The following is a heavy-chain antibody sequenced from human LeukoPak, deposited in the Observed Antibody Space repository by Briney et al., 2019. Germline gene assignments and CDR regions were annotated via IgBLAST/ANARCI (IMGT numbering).Heavy chain of an antibody. D-gene: IGHD2-21*02. Sequence: GASVKVSCKASGYPFNIYYVHWIRQAPGQGLEWMGLIASSDGHTNHTRKFQGRLTMTRDTSTRTVYMELSSLTSDDTAVYFCARDLHCGGDCYYTWGQGTWVTVSS. CDR1: GYPFNIYY. CDR2: IASSDGHT. J-gene: IGHJ5*02. CDR3: ARDLHCGGDCYYT. V-gene: IGHV1-46*02.